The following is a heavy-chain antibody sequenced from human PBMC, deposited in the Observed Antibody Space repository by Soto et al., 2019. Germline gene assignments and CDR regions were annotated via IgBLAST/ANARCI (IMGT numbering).Heavy chain of an antibody. CDR2: ISGYNGNT. CDR3: ARDPLKYSSGWEDY. V-gene: IGHV1-18*04. CDR1: GYTFTNYG. J-gene: IGHJ4*02. Sequence: ASVKVSCKASGYTFTNYGISWVRQAPGQGLEWMGWISGYNGNTKYAQKLQGRVTMTTDTSTSTAHMKLRSLRSDDTAVYYCARDPLKYSSGWEDYWGQGTRVTVSS. D-gene: IGHD6-19*01.